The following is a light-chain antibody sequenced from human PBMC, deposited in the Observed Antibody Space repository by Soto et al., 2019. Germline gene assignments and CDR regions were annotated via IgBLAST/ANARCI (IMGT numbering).Light chain of an antibody. J-gene: IGKJ1*01. V-gene: IGKV3-20*01. CDR1: QSVSSSF. CDR3: QQYGSSPPWT. CDR2: GAS. Sequence: EIVLTQSPGTLSLSPGERATLSCRASQSVSSSFLSWYQQKPGQAPRLLIYGASIRATGIPDRFSGSGSGTDVTITISRLEAEDFAVYYCQQYGSSPPWTFGQGTKVEIK.